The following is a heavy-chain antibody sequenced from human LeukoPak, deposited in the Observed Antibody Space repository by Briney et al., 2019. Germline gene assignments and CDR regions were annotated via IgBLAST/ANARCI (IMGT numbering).Heavy chain of an antibody. CDR1: GYSFTGYY. CDR3: TRDPIAVAGAGGFDI. V-gene: IGHV1-2*02. D-gene: IGHD6-19*01. CDR2: IDPNGGGT. J-gene: IGHJ3*02. Sequence: ASVKVSCKASGYSFTGYYTHWVRQAPGQGLEWMGWIDPNGGGTNYAQKFQGRVTMTSATSIRTAYMELSGLTSEDTAVYYCTRDPIAVAGAGGFDIWGQGTMVTVSS.